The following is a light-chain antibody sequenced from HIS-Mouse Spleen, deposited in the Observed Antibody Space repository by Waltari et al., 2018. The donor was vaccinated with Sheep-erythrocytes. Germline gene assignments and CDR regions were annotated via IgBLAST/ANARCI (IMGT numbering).Light chain of an antibody. Sequence: EIVMTQSPATLSVAPGERALLSCRASQRVSSTLAWYQQKPGQAPRLLIYGASTRATGIPARFSGSGSGTEFTLTISSMQSEDFAVYYCQQYNNWPPPYTFGQGTKLEIK. CDR3: QQYNNWPPPYT. CDR2: GAS. J-gene: IGKJ2*01. V-gene: IGKV3-15*01. CDR1: QRVSST.